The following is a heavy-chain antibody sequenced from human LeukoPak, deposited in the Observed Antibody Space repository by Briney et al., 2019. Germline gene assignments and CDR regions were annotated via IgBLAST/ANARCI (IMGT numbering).Heavy chain of an antibody. V-gene: IGHV4-39*01. Sequence: PSETLSLTCTVSGGSISSSSYYWGWIRQPPGKGLEWIGSIYYSGSTYYNPSLKSRVTISVDTSKNQFSLKLSSVTAADTAVYYCARQDIVVVPAAIVGGPPILYNWFDPWGQGTLATVSS. CDR3: ARQDIVVVPAAIVGGPPILYNWFDP. CDR2: IYYSGST. D-gene: IGHD2-2*02. CDR1: GGSISSSSYY. J-gene: IGHJ5*02.